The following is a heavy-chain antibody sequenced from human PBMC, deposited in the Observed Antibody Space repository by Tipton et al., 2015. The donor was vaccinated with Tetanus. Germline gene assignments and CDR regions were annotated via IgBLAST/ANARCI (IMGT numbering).Heavy chain of an antibody. V-gene: IGHV3-23*01. J-gene: IGHJ6*02. Sequence: SLRLSCAASGFTFKSYTMNWVRQAPGNGLEWVAAISGSRLTPYYADSVKGRFTISRDNSKNSLYLQMNSLRDDDTAVYYCARDHRPTSRGSESYYYYGLDVWGQGTTVTVSS. CDR2: ISGSRLTP. CDR1: GFTFKSYT. D-gene: IGHD3-10*01. CDR3: ARDHRPTSRGSESYYYYGLDV.